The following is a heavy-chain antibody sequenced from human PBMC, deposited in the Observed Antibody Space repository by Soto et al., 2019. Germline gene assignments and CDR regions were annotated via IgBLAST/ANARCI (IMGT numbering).Heavy chain of an antibody. CDR2: VYHTGNA. Sequence: SETLSLTCTVSGGSSATAGYSCSWIRQPPGKALEWIGYVYHTGNAYPKPSLKSRVTISLDRSKNQCSLKMTSVTAAHTALYYCASRPLYYYGLDVSGQATTVTVSS. CDR1: GGSSATAGYS. V-gene: IGHV4-30-2*01. J-gene: IGHJ6*02. CDR3: ASRPLYYYGLDV. D-gene: IGHD3-16*01.